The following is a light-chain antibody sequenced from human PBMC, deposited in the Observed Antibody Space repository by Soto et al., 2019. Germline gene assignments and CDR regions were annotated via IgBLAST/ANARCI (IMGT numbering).Light chain of an antibody. V-gene: IGKV1-5*01. Sequence: DIQMTQSPSTLSASAGDTVTITFRASQSMSSWLAWYQQKPGKAPQLLIYDASSLESGVPSRFSGSESGTEFTLTISSLQPDDVATYYCQQYSVNQGTFGQGTKVDIK. CDR3: QQYSVNQGT. J-gene: IGKJ1*01. CDR2: DAS. CDR1: QSMSSW.